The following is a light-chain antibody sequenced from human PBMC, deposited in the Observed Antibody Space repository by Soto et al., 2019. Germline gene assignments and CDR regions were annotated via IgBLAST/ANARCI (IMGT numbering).Light chain of an antibody. CDR2: GAS. CDR1: QSVSSN. V-gene: IGKV3-15*01. CDR3: QQHDNGWA. J-gene: IGKJ1*01. Sequence: EIVMTQSPATLSVSPGERATLSCRSSQSVSSNLAWYQQKPGQAPRLLIYGASTRATGIPARFSGSGSGTEFTLTISSLQSEDFAVYYCQQHDNGWAFGQGTKVDI.